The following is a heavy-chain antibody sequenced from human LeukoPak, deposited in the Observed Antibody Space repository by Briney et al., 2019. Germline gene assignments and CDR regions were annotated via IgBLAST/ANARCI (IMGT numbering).Heavy chain of an antibody. CDR1: GYTFTSYG. D-gene: IGHD6-19*01. V-gene: IGHV1-18*01. J-gene: IGHJ4*02. CDR2: ISAYNGNT. Sequence: ASVKVSCKASGYTFTSYGISWVRQAPGQGLEWMGWISAYNGNTNYAQKLQGRVTMTTDTSTSTAYMELRSLTSDDTAVYYCARAAGVDIAVAGDFDYWGQGTLVTVAS. CDR3: ARAAGVDIAVAGDFDY.